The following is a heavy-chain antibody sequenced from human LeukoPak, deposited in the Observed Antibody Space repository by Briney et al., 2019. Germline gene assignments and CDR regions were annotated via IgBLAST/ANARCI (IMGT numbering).Heavy chain of an antibody. CDR3: ARGIPVAGIPLDY. J-gene: IGHJ4*02. CDR1: GGSISSGGYY. Sequence: SETLSLTCTVSGGSISSGGYYWNWIRQHPGKGLEWIGYIYYSGSTYYNPSLKSRITISVDTSKSQFPLRLNSVTAADTAVYYCARGIPVAGIPLDYWGQGIQVSVSS. CDR2: IYYSGST. D-gene: IGHD6-19*01. V-gene: IGHV4-31*03.